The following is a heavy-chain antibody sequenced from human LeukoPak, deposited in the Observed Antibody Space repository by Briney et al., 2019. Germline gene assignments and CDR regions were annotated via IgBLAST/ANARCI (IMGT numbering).Heavy chain of an antibody. Sequence: PSETLSLTCTVSGGSISSSSYYWGWIRQPPGKGLEWIGSIYYSGSTYYNPSLKSRVTISVDTSKNQFSLKLSSVTAADTAVYYCAREIDGAYDYWGQGTLVTVSS. V-gene: IGHV4-39*02. J-gene: IGHJ4*02. CDR3: AREIDGAYDY. CDR2: IYYSGST. CDR1: GGSISSSSYY. D-gene: IGHD4/OR15-4a*01.